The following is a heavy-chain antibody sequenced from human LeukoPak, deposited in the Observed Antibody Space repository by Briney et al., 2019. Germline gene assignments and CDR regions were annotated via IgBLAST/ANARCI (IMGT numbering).Heavy chain of an antibody. CDR3: TRSEMATIFGY. J-gene: IGHJ4*02. CDR1: GGSISSSYYY. D-gene: IGHD5-24*01. CDR2: IYYSGST. V-gene: IGHV4-39*01. Sequence: SETLSLTCTVSGGSISSSYYYWGWIRQPAGKGLEWIGSIYYSGSTYYNPSLKSRVTISVDTSKNQFSLKLSSVTAADTAVYYCTRSEMATIFGYWGQGTLVTVSS.